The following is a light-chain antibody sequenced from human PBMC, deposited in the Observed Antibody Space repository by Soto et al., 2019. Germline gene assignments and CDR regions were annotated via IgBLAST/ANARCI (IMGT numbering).Light chain of an antibody. CDR3: QQRSNWPPYT. CDR2: DAS. J-gene: IGKJ2*01. Sequence: EIVLTQSPATLSLSPGERATLSCRASQSVSSYLAWYQQKPGQAPRPLIYDASNRATGIPARFSGSGSRTDFTLTISSLEPEDFAVYYCQQRSNWPPYTFGQGTKLEIK. V-gene: IGKV3-11*01. CDR1: QSVSSY.